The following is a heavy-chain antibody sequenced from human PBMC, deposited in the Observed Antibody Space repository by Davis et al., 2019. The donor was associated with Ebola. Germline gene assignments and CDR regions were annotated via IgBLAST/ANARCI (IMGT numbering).Heavy chain of an antibody. V-gene: IGHV4-34*01. Sequence: PSETLSLTCAVYGGSFSGYYWSWIRQPPGKGLEWIGEINHSGSTYYNPSLKSRVTISVDTSKNQFSLKLSSVTAADTAVYYCASPWSGYFSGVWGQGTLVTVSS. D-gene: IGHD3-3*01. CDR2: INHSGST. CDR3: ASPWSGYFSGV. J-gene: IGHJ4*02. CDR1: GGSFSGYY.